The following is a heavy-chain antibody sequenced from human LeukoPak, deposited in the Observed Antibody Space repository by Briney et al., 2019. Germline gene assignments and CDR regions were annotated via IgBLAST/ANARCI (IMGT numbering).Heavy chain of an antibody. V-gene: IGHV1-18*04. D-gene: IGHD6-19*01. J-gene: IGHJ4*02. CDR3: ARDLEAMAGQFDY. CDR1: GYTFTSHY. CDR2: ISAYNGNT. Sequence: ASVKVSCKTSGYTFTSHYMHWVRQAPGQGLEWMGWISAYNGNTNYAQKLQGRVTMTTDTSTSTAYMELRSLRSDDTAVYYCARDLEAMAGQFDYWGQGTLVTVSS.